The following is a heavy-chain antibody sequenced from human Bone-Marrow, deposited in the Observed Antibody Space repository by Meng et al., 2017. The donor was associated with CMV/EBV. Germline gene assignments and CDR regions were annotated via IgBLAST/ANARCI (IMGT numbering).Heavy chain of an antibody. D-gene: IGHD4-17*01. V-gene: IGHV3-30-3*01. CDR2: ISNGGNKK. CDR3: AREYGSLRSYYFYGMDV. J-gene: IGHJ6*04. Sequence: GGSLRLSCSTSGFTFSDYAVHWVRQAPGKGLEWVAVISNGGNKKYYADSVKGRFTISGDNSKDTFYLQMNSLRTEDTALYYCAREYGSLRSYYFYGMDVWGSGTTVTVSS. CDR1: GFTFSDYA.